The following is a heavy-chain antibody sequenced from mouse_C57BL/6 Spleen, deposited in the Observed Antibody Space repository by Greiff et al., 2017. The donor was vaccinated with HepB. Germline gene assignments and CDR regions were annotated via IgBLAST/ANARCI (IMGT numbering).Heavy chain of an antibody. Sequence: QVHLKQPGAELVKPGASVKLSCKASGYTFTSYWMHWVKQRPGRGLEWIGRIDPNSGGTKYNEKFKSKATLTVDKPSSTAYMQLSSLTSEDSAVYYCARGGSSYHYYAMDYWGQGTSVTVSS. CDR3: ARGGSSYHYYAMDY. CDR2: IDPNSGGT. D-gene: IGHD1-1*01. V-gene: IGHV1-72*01. J-gene: IGHJ4*01. CDR1: GYTFTSYW.